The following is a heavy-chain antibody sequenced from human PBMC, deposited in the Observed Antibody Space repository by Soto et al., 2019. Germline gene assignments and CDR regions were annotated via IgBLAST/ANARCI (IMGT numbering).Heavy chain of an antibody. V-gene: IGHV4-59*01. J-gene: IGHJ4*02. CDR3: ARVGYCSSTPCWPLGYFES. Sequence: QVQLQESGPGLVKPSETLSLTCTVSGDSISSFYWTWIRQPPGKGLECVGYIFSSGSTNYNPSLKSRVTISVETSETQFCLRLTSVTAADTAVYYCARVGYCSSTPCWPLGYFESWGQGTLVTVSS. CDR1: GDSISSFY. D-gene: IGHD2-2*01. CDR2: IFSSGST.